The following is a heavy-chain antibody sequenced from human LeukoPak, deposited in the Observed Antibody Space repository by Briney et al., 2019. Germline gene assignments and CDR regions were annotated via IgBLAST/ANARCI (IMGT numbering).Heavy chain of an antibody. V-gene: IGHV5-51*01. CDR3: ARGPYAYTSSATLGSYNWFDP. J-gene: IGHJ5*02. CDR2: IYPGDSNT. CDR1: GYSFPNYW. D-gene: IGHD2-2*02. Sequence: GESLKISCKGSGYSFPNYWIGWVRQMPGKGLELIGIIYPGDSNTRYSPFFQDQVTISVDKSISTAYLQWSSLKASDTAMYYCARGPYAYTSSATLGSYNWFDPWGQGSLVTVSS.